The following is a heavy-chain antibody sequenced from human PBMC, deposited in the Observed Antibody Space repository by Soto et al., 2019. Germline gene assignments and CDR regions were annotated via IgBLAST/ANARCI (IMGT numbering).Heavy chain of an antibody. V-gene: IGHV1-3*04. D-gene: IGHD5-12*01. Sequence: DAVKVSCKASGYTFTSYSIHWVRQAPGQGLEWIGWINTDNGDAKYSQKFQGRVTVTRDTSATTAYMEVSSLRSEDTAVYYCARDQGYVVYWGLRTPVP. CDR1: GYTFTSYS. J-gene: IGHJ4*01. CDR3: ARDQGYVVY. CDR2: INTDNGDA.